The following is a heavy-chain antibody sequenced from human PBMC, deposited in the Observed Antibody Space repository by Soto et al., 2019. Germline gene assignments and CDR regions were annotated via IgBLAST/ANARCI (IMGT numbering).Heavy chain of an antibody. CDR1: GFTFSSYG. J-gene: IGHJ6*02. CDR3: AREGLGERRGYGMDI. D-gene: IGHD1-1*01. CDR2: IWYDGGNK. V-gene: IGHV3-33*01. Sequence: QVQLVESGGGVVQPGRSLRLSCAASGFTFSSYGMHWVHQAPGRGLEWVAVIWYDGGNKYYADSVKGRFTISRDNSKNTLYLQMNSLRAQDTAVYYCAREGLGERRGYGMDIWGQGTTVTVSS.